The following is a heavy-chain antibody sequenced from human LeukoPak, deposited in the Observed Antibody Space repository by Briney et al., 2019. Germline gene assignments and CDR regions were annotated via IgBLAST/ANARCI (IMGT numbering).Heavy chain of an antibody. CDR2: ISGSGGST. D-gene: IGHD3-9*01. CDR3: AKLGYFDWLSFLDAFDI. Sequence: TGGSLRLSCAASGFTFSSYSMNWVRQAPGKGLEWVSAISGSGGSTYYADSVKGRFTISRDNSKNTLYLQMNSLRAEDTAVYYCAKLGYFDWLSFLDAFDIWGQGTMVTVSS. J-gene: IGHJ3*02. V-gene: IGHV3-23*01. CDR1: GFTFSSYS.